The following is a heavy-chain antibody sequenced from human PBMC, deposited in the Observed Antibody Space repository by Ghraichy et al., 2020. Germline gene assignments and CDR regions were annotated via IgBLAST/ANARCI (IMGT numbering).Heavy chain of an antibody. CDR3: AASTTVVNAWYFDL. J-gene: IGHJ2*01. V-gene: IGHV5-51*01. D-gene: IGHD4-23*01. CDR2: IYPGDSDT. CDR1: GYSFNSYW. Sequence: GESLNISCKGSGYSFNSYWIGWVRQMPGKGLEWMGIIYPGDSDTRYSPSFQGQVTISADKSTSTAHLQWSSLKASDTAMYYCAASTTVVNAWYFDLWGRGTLVTVSS.